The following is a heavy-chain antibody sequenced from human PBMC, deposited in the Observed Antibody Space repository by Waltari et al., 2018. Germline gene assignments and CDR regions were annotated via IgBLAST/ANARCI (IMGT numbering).Heavy chain of an antibody. D-gene: IGHD3-22*01. CDR1: GFSISEYY. CDR2: SRYRAQSYST. Sequence: VRLVESGGTVVQPGGPLRLPGTASGFSISEYYRDWLRQAPGKGLEWVGRSRYRAQSYSTDYGASVEGRFTISRDEAKNSLYLQMDRLKTDDTAVYFCSRAIFSSGFYYLDYWGQGTLVTVSS. J-gene: IGHJ4*02. V-gene: IGHV3-72*01. CDR3: SRAIFSSGFYYLDY.